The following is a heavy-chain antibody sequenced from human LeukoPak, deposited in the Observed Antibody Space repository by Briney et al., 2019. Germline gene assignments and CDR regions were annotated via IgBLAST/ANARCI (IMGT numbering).Heavy chain of an antibody. V-gene: IGHV3-21*01. CDR3: ARDSHDILTGYYWFDP. CDR2: ITSSGTYI. J-gene: IGHJ5*02. CDR1: GFTFNNYN. Sequence: GGSLRLSCATSGFTFNNYNMNWVRQAPGRALEWVSSITSSGTYIFYADSVKGRFTISRDNAKNSLYLQMNSLRAEDTAVYYCARDSHDILTGYYWFDPWGQGTLVTVSS. D-gene: IGHD3-9*01.